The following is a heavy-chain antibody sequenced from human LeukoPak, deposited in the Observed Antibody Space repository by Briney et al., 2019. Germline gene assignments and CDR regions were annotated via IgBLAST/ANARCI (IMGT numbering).Heavy chain of an antibody. CDR3: TRDQAGKQWLVPQYYFDY. Sequence: GGSLRLSCTASGFTFGDYAMSWVRQAPGEGPEWVGFIRSKAYGGTTEYAVSVKGRFTISRDDSKSIAYLQMNSLQPEDTAVYYCTRDQAGKQWLVPQYYFDYWGQGTLVAVSS. V-gene: IGHV3-49*04. J-gene: IGHJ4*02. D-gene: IGHD6-19*01. CDR1: GFTFGDYA. CDR2: IRSKAYGGTT.